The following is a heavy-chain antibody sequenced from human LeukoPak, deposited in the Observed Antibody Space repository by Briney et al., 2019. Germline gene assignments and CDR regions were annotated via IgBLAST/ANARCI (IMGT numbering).Heavy chain of an antibody. CDR1: GFTFSSYA. J-gene: IGHJ4*02. D-gene: IGHD1-26*01. CDR2: ISGSGGSI. V-gene: IGHV3-23*01. CDR3: AKRSSNSYYFPFDY. Sequence: GSLRLSCAASGFTFSSYAMTWVRQAPGKGLEWVSGISGSGGSIYYADSVKGRFTISRDNSKNTLYLQMNSLRAEDTAVYYCAKRSSNSYYFPFDYWGQGTLVTVSS.